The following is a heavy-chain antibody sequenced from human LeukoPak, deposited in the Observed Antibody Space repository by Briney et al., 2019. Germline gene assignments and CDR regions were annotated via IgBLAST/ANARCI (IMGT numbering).Heavy chain of an antibody. Sequence: SETLSLTCTVSGYSISSGYYWGWIRQPPGKGLEWIGSIYHSGSTYYNPSLKSRVTISVDTSKNQFSLKLSSVTAADTAVYYCARSPFYFSFDYWGQGTLVTVSS. D-gene: IGHD2/OR15-2a*01. V-gene: IGHV4-38-2*02. CDR2: IYHSGST. CDR1: GYSISSGYY. CDR3: ARSPFYFSFDY. J-gene: IGHJ4*02.